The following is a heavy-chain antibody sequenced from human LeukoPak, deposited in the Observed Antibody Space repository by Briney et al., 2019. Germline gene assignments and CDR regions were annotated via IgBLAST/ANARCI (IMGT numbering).Heavy chain of an antibody. V-gene: IGHV1-69*13. D-gene: IGHD3/OR15-3a*01. Sequence: SVKVSCKASGGTFRSYAISWVRQAPGQGLEWMGGIIPIFGTANYAQKFQGRVTITADESTSTAYMELSSLRSEDTAVYYCARASSVGFWTHSTVRLRFDYWGQGTLVTVSS. CDR2: IIPIFGTA. CDR3: ARASSVGFWTHSTVRLRFDY. CDR1: GGTFRSYA. J-gene: IGHJ4*02.